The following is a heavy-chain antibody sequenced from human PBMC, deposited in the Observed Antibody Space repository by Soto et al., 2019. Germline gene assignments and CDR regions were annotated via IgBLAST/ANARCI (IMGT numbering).Heavy chain of an antibody. CDR1: GFTFSTSA. D-gene: IGHD3-10*01. V-gene: IGHV1-58*01. CDR2: IVVGSGNT. J-gene: IGHJ6*02. Sequence: ASVKVSCKASGFTFSTSAVQWVRQARGQRLEWIGWIVVGSGNTNYAQKFQERVTVTRDMSTSTAYMELSSLRSEDTAVYYCATTLYYGSGSYPPLDVWGQGTTVTVSS. CDR3: ATTLYYGSGSYPPLDV.